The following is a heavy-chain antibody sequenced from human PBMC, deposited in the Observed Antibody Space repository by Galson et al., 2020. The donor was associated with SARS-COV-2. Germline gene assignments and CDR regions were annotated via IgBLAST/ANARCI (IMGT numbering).Heavy chain of an antibody. CDR2: FHPEDGEI. D-gene: IGHD3-10*01. V-gene: IGHV1-24*01. Sequence: ASVTVPCKVSGYTLTALSMHWVRQAPGNGLEWMGGFHPEDGEIVYAQSFQGRLILTEDTSTDTAYMELSSLRPEDTAVYYCAILGFGYAFEMWGQGTVVTVSS. CDR1: GYTLTALS. CDR3: AILGFGYAFEM. J-gene: IGHJ3*02.